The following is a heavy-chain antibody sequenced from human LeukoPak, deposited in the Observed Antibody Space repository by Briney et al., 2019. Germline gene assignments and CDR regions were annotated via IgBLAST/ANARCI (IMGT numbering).Heavy chain of an antibody. J-gene: IGHJ5*02. V-gene: IGHV1-2*02. CDR1: GYTFTGYY. CDR3: ARGGGSRPFYQFDP. D-gene: IGHD2-2*01. CDR2: INPNSGGT. Sequence: ASVKVSCKASGYTFTGYYMRWVRQAPGQGLEWMGWINPNSGGTNYAQKFQGRVTMTRDTSISTAYMELSRLRSDDTAVYYCARGGGSRPFYQFDPWGQGTLVTVSS.